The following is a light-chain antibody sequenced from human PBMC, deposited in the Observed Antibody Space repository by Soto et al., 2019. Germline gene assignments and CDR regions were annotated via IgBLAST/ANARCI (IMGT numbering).Light chain of an antibody. CDR1: SRDVGGYNY. CDR2: DVS. V-gene: IGLV2-14*01. CDR3: SSHTISTTLV. Sequence: QSALTQPASVSGSPGQSITISCTGTSRDVGGYNYVSWFQQHPGKAPKLMIYDVSTRPSGVSNRVSGSKSGNTASLTISGLQAEDEADYYCSSHTISTTLVFGGGTKLTVL. J-gene: IGLJ2*01.